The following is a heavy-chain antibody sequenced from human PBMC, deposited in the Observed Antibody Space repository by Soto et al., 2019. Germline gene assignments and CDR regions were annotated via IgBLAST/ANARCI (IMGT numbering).Heavy chain of an antibody. D-gene: IGHD3-22*01. J-gene: IGHJ5*02. CDR2: IYYSGNT. CDR1: GGSISSGDYS. V-gene: IGHV4-30-4*01. CDR3: ARAYYDTSGYSLDP. Sequence: SETLSLTCTVSGGSISSGDYSWSWIRQPPGKGLEWIGFIYYSGNTYYNPSLKSRVTISVDTSKNQFSLKLSSVTAADTAVYYCARAYYDTSGYSLDPWGQGTLVTVSS.